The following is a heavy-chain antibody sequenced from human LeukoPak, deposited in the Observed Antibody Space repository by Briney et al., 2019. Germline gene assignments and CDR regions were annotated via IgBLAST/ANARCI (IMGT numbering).Heavy chain of an antibody. D-gene: IGHD4/OR15-4a*01. CDR2: IHYNGRT. J-gene: IGHJ5*02. V-gene: IGHV4-39*02. CDR3: ARDDNGDSNWFDP. CDR1: GGSVSSSSYY. Sequence: PSETLSLTCTVSGGSVSSSSYYWDWVRQPPGKGLEWIGAIHYNGRTFYNPSLRSRVTISVDTSKNQFSLKLSSVTTADTAVYYCARDDNGDSNWFDPWGQGTLVTVSS.